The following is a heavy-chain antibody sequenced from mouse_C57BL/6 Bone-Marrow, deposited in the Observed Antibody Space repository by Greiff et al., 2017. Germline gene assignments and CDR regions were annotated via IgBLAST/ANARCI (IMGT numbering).Heavy chain of an antibody. D-gene: IGHD2-3*01. CDR2: ISDGGSYT. CDR3: ARERSMMVTTLGYFDV. CDR1: GFTFSSYA. V-gene: IGHV5-4*01. Sequence: EVMLVESGGGLVKPGGSLKLSCAASGFTFSSYAMSWVRQTPEKRLEWVATISDGGSYTYYPDNVKGRFTISRDNAKNNLYLQMSHLKSEDTAMYYCARERSMMVTTLGYFDVWGTGTTVTVSS. J-gene: IGHJ1*03.